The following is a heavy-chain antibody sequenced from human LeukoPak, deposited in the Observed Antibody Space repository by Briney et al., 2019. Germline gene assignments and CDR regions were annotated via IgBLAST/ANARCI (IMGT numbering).Heavy chain of an antibody. D-gene: IGHD1-1*01. CDR2: IKQDGSER. Sequence: PGGSLRLSCAASGFSFSSYWMSWVRQAPGKGLEWVASIKQDGSERYYADSVKGRFTISRDNAKNSLYLQMNSLRAEDTAVYYCARGTWKIDYWGQGTLVTVSS. V-gene: IGHV3-7*01. J-gene: IGHJ4*02. CDR3: ARGTWKIDY. CDR1: GFSFSSYW.